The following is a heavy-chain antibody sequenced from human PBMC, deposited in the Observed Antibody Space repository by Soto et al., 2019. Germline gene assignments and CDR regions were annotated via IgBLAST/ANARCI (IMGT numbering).Heavy chain of an antibody. CDR3: ARGVVEMSTVVFDF. V-gene: IGHV3-30-3*01. J-gene: IGHJ4*02. CDR2: ISYDGSSI. D-gene: IGHD3-22*01. Sequence: QVQLVASGGGVIQPGTSLRLSCAASGFTFSNHAIHWVRQAPGKGLEWVAVISYDGSSIYYGDSVQGRFIISRDNSKNTVYLQMNSLKPEDTAVYFCARGVVEMSTVVFDFWGQGAPVTVAS. CDR1: GFTFSNHA.